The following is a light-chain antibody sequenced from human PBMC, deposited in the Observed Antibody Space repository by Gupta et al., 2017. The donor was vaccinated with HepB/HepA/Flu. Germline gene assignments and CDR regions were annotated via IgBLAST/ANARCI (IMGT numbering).Light chain of an antibody. Sequence: IVMTQSPATLSVSPGERVTLSCRASQSVSSNLAWYQQKPGQAPRLLIYDASTRATGIPARFSGSGCGTEFTLTISSRQSEDFAVYYCQQNNNWTLGTFGQGTQVEIK. J-gene: IGKJ5*01. CDR2: DAS. CDR3: QQNNNWTLGT. V-gene: IGKV3-15*01. CDR1: QSVSSN.